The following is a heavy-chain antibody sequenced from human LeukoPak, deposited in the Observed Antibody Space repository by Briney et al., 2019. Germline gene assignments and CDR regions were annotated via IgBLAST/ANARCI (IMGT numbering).Heavy chain of an antibody. CDR3: ARDREVVTAKAQMDV. CDR1: GFTVSTNH. CDR2: IYNDANT. Sequence: GGSLRLSCAVSGFTVSTNHMSRVRQAPGKGLEWVSVIYNDANTYYTDSVEGRFTISRDNSKNTVFLQMNSLRAEDTAVYYCARDREVVTAKAQMDVWGKGTTVTVSS. J-gene: IGHJ6*04. D-gene: IGHD2-21*02. V-gene: IGHV3-53*01.